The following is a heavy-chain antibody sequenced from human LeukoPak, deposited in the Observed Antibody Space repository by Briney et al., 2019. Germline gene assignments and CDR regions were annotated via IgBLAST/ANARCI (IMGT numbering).Heavy chain of an antibody. J-gene: IGHJ6*01. CDR1: GFTFSSYSM. CDR2: VSLDGIT. D-gene: IGHD6-19*01. CDR3: ARDSSAPRSYFALDV. V-gene: IGHV4-34*09. Sequence: LRLSCAASGFTFSSYSMNWVRQAPGKGLEWIGDVSLDGITNYNPSLLGRVTISSDKSAKQVSLRLTSVTAADTAIYYCARDSSAPRSYFALDVWGQGTTVTVSS.